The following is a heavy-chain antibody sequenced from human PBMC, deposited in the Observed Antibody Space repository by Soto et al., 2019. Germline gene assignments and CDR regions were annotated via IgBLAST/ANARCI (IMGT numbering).Heavy chain of an antibody. CDR2: IDPSDSYT. D-gene: IGHD3-22*01. Sequence: PGESLKISCKGSGYSFTSYWISWVRQMPGKGLEWMGRIDPSDSYTNYSPSFQGHVTISADKSISTAYLQWSSLKASDTAMYYCARVTYYYDSSGYWGALEWGQGTLVTVSS. V-gene: IGHV5-10-1*01. CDR3: ARVTYYYDSSGYWGALE. J-gene: IGHJ4*02. CDR1: GYSFTSYW.